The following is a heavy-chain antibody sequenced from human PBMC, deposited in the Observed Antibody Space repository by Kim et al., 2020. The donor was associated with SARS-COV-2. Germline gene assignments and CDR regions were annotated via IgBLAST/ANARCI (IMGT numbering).Heavy chain of an antibody. V-gene: IGHV3-72*01. CDR3: ANLVWGY. J-gene: IGHJ4*02. Sequence: GGSLRLSCAASGFTFSDHYMDWVRQAPGKGLEWVVRTRNKANSYTTEYAASVKGRFTISRDDSKNSLYLQMNSLKTEDTAVYYCANLVWGYWGQGTLVTVSS. D-gene: IGHD3-10*01. CDR2: TRNKANSYTT. CDR1: GFTFSDHY.